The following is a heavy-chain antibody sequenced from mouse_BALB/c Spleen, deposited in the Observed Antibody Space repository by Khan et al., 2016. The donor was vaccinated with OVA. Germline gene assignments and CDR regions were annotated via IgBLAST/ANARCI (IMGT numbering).Heavy chain of an antibody. V-gene: IGHV1S41*01. J-gene: IGHJ4*01. D-gene: IGHD1-1*01. Sequence: DLVKPGASVKLSCKASGYTFTSYWINWIKQRPGQGLEWIGHIAPGSGSSYYSEMFKGKATLTVDTSSSTVSIQLSSLSSEDSAVYFYATSNSYGKGLYAMDYWGQGASVIVSS. CDR1: GYTFTSYW. CDR2: IAPGSGSS. CDR3: ATSNSYGKGLYAMDY.